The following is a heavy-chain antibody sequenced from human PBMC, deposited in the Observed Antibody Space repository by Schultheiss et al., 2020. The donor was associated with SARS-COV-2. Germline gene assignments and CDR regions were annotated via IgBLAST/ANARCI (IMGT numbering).Heavy chain of an antibody. Sequence: SETLSLTCAVSGGSISSGGYSWSWIRQPPGKGLEWIGYIYHSGSTYYNPSLKSRVTISVDTSKNQFSLKLSSVTAADTAVYYCARDSTTAMADYYYYGMDVWGQGTTVTVSS. J-gene: IGHJ6*02. CDR3: ARDSTTAMADYYYYGMDV. V-gene: IGHV4-30-2*01. D-gene: IGHD5-18*01. CDR2: IYHSGST. CDR1: GGSISSGGYS.